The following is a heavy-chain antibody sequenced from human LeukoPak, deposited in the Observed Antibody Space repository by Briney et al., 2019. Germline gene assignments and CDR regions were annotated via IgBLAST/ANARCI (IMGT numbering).Heavy chain of an antibody. CDR1: GYTFTGYY. CDR3: ARSPFRSGWYTGDY. Sequence: ASVKVSCKASGYTFTGYYMHWVRQAPRQGLEWMGRINPNSGGTNYAQKFQGRVTMTRDTSISTAYMELSRLRSDDTAVYYCARSPFRSGWYTGDYWGQGTLVTVSS. CDR2: INPNSGGT. D-gene: IGHD6-19*01. V-gene: IGHV1-2*06. J-gene: IGHJ4*02.